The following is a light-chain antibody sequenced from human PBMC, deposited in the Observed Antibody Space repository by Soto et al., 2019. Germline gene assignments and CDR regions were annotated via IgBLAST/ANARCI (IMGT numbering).Light chain of an antibody. CDR1: SSDVGGYNY. Sequence: ALTQPPSASGSPGQSVTISCTGTSSDVGGYNYVSWYQHHPGKAPKLMIYEVSKRPSGVPDRFSGSKSGNTASLTVSGLQAEDEADYYCCSYAGSNSLVFGGVTKLTVL. CDR2: EVS. CDR3: CSYAGSNSLV. V-gene: IGLV2-8*01. J-gene: IGLJ2*01.